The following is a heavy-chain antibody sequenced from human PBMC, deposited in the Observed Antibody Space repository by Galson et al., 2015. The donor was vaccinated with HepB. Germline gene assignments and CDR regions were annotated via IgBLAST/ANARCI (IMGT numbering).Heavy chain of an antibody. D-gene: IGHD1-26*01. J-gene: IGHJ5*02. Sequence: SVKVSCKASGGTFSSYAISWVRQAPGQGLEWMGGIIPIFGTANYAQKFQGRVTITADESTSTAYMELSSLRSEDTAVYYCASGAPKGLKSYYRPGGWFDPWGQGTLVTVSS. CDR2: IIPIFGTA. CDR3: ASGAPKGLKSYYRPGGWFDP. V-gene: IGHV1-69*13. CDR1: GGTFSSYA.